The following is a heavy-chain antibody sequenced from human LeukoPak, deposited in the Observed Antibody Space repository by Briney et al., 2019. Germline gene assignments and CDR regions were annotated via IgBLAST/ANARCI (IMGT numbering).Heavy chain of an antibody. V-gene: IGHV3-30*04. J-gene: IGHJ4*02. Sequence: RGAPRLSSAASGFAYFNYVIHSSRPAPGGGVGWVAVIVHNNSKIYNTDSVQGRFTISTDNTPNMLYLHMNSLRVEDTAVYFCARDPTLGHPDYFDIWGQGTLVTVSS. CDR2: IVHNNSKI. D-gene: IGHD1-1*01. CDR1: GFAYFNYV. CDR3: ARDPTLGHPDYFDI.